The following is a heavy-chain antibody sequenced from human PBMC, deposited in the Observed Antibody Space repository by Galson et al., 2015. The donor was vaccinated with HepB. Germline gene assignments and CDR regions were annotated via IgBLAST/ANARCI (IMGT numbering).Heavy chain of an antibody. CDR3: VKDWGPADKCSDAGCLAY. J-gene: IGHJ4*02. Sequence: SLRLSCAASGFTFSDFAMTWVRQAPGKGLEWVSTIDRSGGKTFSADYVRGRFTISRDNPKNTLYVQMNNLRADDTAVYYCVKDWGPADKCSDAGCLAYWGPGTSVTVSS. CDR1: GFTFSDFA. D-gene: IGHD3-16*01. CDR2: IDRSGGKT. V-gene: IGHV3-23*01.